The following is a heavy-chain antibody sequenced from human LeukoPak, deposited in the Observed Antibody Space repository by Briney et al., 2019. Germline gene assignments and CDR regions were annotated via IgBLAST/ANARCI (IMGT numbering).Heavy chain of an antibody. CDR2: IYPGDSDT. CDR3: ARSLGGAYYYYYGMDV. D-gene: IGHD3-10*01. J-gene: IGHJ6*02. Sequence: GESLKISCKGSGYSFTSYWIGWVRQMPGKGLEWMGIIYPGDSDTRYSPSFQGQVTISADKSISTAYLPWSSLKASDTAMYYCARSLGGAYYYYYGMDVWGQGTTVTVSS. V-gene: IGHV5-51*01. CDR1: GYSFTSYW.